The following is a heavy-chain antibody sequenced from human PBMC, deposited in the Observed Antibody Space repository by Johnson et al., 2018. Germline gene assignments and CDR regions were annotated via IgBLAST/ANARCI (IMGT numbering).Heavy chain of an antibody. Sequence: VQLQQWGAGLLKPSETLSLTCAVYGGSFSGYYWSWIRQPPGKGLEWIGEINHSGSTTYNPSLKSRVTLSVNTSKNQFSLKLSSLTAADTAVYYCAKTSRGFWWASPDYWGQGTLVTVSS. J-gene: IGHJ4*02. CDR2: INHSGST. D-gene: IGHD3-3*01. CDR3: AKTSRGFWWASPDY. CDR1: GGSFSGYY. V-gene: IGHV4-34*01.